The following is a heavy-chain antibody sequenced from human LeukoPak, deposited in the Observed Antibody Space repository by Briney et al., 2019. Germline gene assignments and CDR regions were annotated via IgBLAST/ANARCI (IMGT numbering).Heavy chain of an antibody. V-gene: IGHV1-2*02. CDR3: AREDSDYADYYYYYMDV. CDR2: INPTSGGT. D-gene: IGHD5-12*01. Sequence: ASVKVSCNASGYIFSGFYIHWVRQAPGQGLEWMGWINPTSGGTNYAQKFQGRVTMTRDASISTAYMELSRLRSDDTAVYYCAREDSDYADYYYYYMDVWGKGTTVTISS. J-gene: IGHJ6*03. CDR1: GYIFSGFY.